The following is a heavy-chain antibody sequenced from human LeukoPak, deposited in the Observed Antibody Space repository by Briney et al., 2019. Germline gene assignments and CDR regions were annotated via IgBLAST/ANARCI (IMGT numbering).Heavy chain of an antibody. V-gene: IGHV3-23*01. CDR2: ISGSGGTT. CDR3: AKEPRGYCSSSSCPNWLDP. CDR1: GFTFDNYA. Sequence: GGSLRLSCAASGFTFDNYAMSWVRQAPGKGLECVSGISGSGGTTAYADSVKGRFTISRDNSKNTLHLQMNSLRAEDTAVYHCAKEPRGYCSSSSCPNWLDPWGQGTLVTVSS. D-gene: IGHD2-2*01. J-gene: IGHJ5*02.